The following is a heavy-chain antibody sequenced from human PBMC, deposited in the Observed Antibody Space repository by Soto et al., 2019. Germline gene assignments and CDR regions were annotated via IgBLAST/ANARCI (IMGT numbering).Heavy chain of an antibody. D-gene: IGHD2-2*01. CDR2: ISYDGSNK. CDR1: GFTFNSLS. J-gene: IGHJ6*02. CDR3: AKGDYCISTSCYSNYYYYGMDV. Sequence: GGSLRLSCTGSGFTFNSLSLHWVRQAPGKGLEGVAVISYDGSNKYYADSVKGRFTISRDNSKNTLYLQMNSLRAEDTAVYYCAKGDYCISTSCYSNYYYYGMDVWGQGTTVTVSS. V-gene: IGHV3-30*04.